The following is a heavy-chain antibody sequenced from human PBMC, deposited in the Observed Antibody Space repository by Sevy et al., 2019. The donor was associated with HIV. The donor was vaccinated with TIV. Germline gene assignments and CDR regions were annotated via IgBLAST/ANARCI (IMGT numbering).Heavy chain of an antibody. CDR2: IQSKADGGTT. V-gene: IGHV3-15*01. Sequence: GGSLRLSCAASGFTFSDAWMSWVRQAPGKGLEWVGRIQSKADGGTTDYAAPVKGRLTISRDDSKNTRYLQMNSLKTEDTAVYYCTTEALDGDYGDYYYYGMDVWGQGTTVTVS. J-gene: IGHJ6*02. D-gene: IGHD4-17*01. CDR3: TTEALDGDYGDYYYYGMDV. CDR1: GFTFSDAW.